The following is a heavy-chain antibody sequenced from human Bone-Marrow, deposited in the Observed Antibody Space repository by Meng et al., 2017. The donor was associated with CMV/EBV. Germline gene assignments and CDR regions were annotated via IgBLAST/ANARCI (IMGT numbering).Heavy chain of an antibody. CDR1: GFTFRSHA. Sequence: GGSLKISCTASGFTFRSHAMNWVRQAPGKGLEWVSGINGSGGQTYYADSVKGRFTISRDNSKNTLYLQIDSPRAEDTAFYYCSIARGVVSVPAAITYWGQGTLVTVSS. D-gene: IGHD2-2*01. V-gene: IGHV3-23*01. J-gene: IGHJ4*02. CDR2: INGSGGQT. CDR3: SIARGVVSVPAAITY.